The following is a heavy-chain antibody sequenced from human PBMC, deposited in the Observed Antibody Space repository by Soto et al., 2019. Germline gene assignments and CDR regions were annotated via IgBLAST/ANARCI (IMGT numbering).Heavy chain of an antibody. CDR3: ARSVGPLDY. D-gene: IGHD3-16*01. J-gene: IGHJ4*02. CDR1: GFTFSPYS. Sequence: EVQLVESGGGLVQPGGSLRLSCAASGFTFSPYSMNWVRQAPGKGLEWIAYITSTSSPIHYADSVQGRFTISRDNARNSVHLQMNSLTDEDSAVYYCARSVGPLDYWGQGTLVTVSS. V-gene: IGHV3-48*02. CDR2: ITSTSSPI.